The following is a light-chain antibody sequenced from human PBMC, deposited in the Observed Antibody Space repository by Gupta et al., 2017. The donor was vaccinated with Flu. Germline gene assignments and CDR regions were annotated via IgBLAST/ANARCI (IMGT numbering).Light chain of an antibody. CDR2: DAS. CDR1: QSIGTS. CDR3: QQRTNWLWT. J-gene: IGKJ1*01. Sequence: GGRATLSCRASQSIGTSLAWYQHKAVQAPRLLIYDASERATGIPARFSGSGSGTDFTLTISRLEPEDFVVYYCQQRTNWLWTFGQGTKVEIK. V-gene: IGKV3-11*01.